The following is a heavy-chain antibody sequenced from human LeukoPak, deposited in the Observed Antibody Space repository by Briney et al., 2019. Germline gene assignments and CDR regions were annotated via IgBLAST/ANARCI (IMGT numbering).Heavy chain of an antibody. CDR1: GFTFSTYW. CDR3: ARARHSSGWYRD. Sequence: GGSLRLSCAASGFTFSTYWMSWVRQAPGKGLEWVANINQDGSEIYYVDSVKGRFTISRDNAKNSLFLQMNSLRAEDTAVYYCARARHSSGWYRDWGQGTLVTVSS. V-gene: IGHV3-7*05. CDR2: INQDGSEI. D-gene: IGHD6-19*01. J-gene: IGHJ4*02.